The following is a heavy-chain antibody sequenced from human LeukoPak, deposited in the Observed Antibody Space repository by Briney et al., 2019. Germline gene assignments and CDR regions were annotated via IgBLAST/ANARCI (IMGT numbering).Heavy chain of an antibody. CDR3: ARDLDYYGSGSYYKGYFDY. J-gene: IGHJ4*02. V-gene: IGHV4-4*07. Sequence: SETLSLTCTVSGDSISGYFWSWIRQPAGKGLEWIGRIYTSGSTNYNPSLKSRVTMSVDTSKNQFSLKLSSVTAADTAVYYCARDLDYYGSGSYYKGYFDYWGQGILVTVSS. CDR2: IYTSGST. CDR1: GDSISGYF. D-gene: IGHD3-10*01.